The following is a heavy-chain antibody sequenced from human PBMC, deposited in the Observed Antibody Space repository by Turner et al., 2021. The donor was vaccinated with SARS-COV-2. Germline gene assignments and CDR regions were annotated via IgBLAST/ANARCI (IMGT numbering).Heavy chain of an antibody. CDR2: IYYSGST. CDR1: GGSISSSTYY. D-gene: IGHD5-18*01. J-gene: IGHJ6*02. V-gene: IGHV4-39*01. Sequence: QLQLQESGPGLVKPSETLSLPCTGSGGSISSSTYYWGWIRQPPGKGLEWIGNIYYSGSTYYNPSLKSRVTISVDTSKNQFSLKLSSVTAADTAVYYCARLMDTAMDYYGMDVWGQGTTVTVSS. CDR3: ARLMDTAMDYYGMDV.